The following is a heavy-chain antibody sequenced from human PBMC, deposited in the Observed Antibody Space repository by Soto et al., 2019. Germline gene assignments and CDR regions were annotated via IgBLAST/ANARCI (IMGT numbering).Heavy chain of an antibody. D-gene: IGHD3-3*01. J-gene: IGHJ6*02. CDR1: GRSISSYY. Sequence: AETLSLTCTVSGRSISSYYWSWIRQPPGKGLEWIGYIYYSGSTNYNPSLESRVTISVDTSKNQFSLKLSSVTAADTAVYYCASNTYDFYYYGMDVWGQRTTVPVSS. CDR2: IYYSGST. CDR3: ASNTYDFYYYGMDV. V-gene: IGHV4-59*01.